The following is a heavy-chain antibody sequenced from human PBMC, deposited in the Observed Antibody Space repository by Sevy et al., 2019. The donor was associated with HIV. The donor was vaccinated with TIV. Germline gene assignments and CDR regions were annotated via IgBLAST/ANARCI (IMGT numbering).Heavy chain of an antibody. CDR3: ARSGTGHSYGTPPWY. V-gene: IGHV3-30-3*01. Sequence: GGSLRLSCAASGFTFSRYAMHWVRQAPGKGLEWVAVISYDGGNKYVKDSLKGRFTISRDNSKNTLILQMNSLRPEDTAVYYCARSGTGHSYGTPPWYWGQGTLVTVSS. CDR1: GFTFSRYA. J-gene: IGHJ4*02. CDR2: ISYDGGNK. D-gene: IGHD5-18*01.